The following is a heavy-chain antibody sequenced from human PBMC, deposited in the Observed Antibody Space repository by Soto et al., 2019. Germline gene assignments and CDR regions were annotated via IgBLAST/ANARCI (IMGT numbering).Heavy chain of an antibody. CDR3: ARHRAPYYDFWSGYYPPGAFDI. J-gene: IGHJ3*02. CDR2: IYHSGST. D-gene: IGHD3-3*01. Sequence: LSLTCAVSGGSISSSNWWSWVRQPPGKGLEWIGEIYHSGSTNYNPSLKSRVTISVDKSKNQFSLKLSSVTAADTAVYYCARHRAPYYDFWSGYYPPGAFDIWGQGT. CDR1: GGSISSSNW. V-gene: IGHV4-4*02.